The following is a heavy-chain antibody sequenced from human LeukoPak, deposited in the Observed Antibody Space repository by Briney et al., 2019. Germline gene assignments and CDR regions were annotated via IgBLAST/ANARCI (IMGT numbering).Heavy chain of an antibody. Sequence: GGSLRLSCAAPGFTFSSYAMSWVRQAPGKGLEWVSAISGSGGSTYHTDSVKGRFTISRDNSKNTLYLQMNSLRAEDTAVYYCTKGRYSGSLERGFDYWGQGTLVTVSS. V-gene: IGHV3-23*01. CDR1: GFTFSSYA. J-gene: IGHJ4*02. CDR2: ISGSGGST. D-gene: IGHD1-26*01. CDR3: TKGRYSGSLERGFDY.